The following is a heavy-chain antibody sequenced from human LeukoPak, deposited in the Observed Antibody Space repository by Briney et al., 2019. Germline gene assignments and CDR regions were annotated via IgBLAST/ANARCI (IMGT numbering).Heavy chain of an antibody. CDR1: GGSINSGGYY. D-gene: IGHD3-10*01. CDR2: IYYSGST. V-gene: IGHV4-31*01. J-gene: IGHJ4*02. Sequence: SQTLSLTCTVSGGSINSGGYYWSWIRQHPGKGLEWIGYIYYSGSTYYNPSLKSQVTILIDTSKNQFSLKLSSVTAADTAVYYCARRYYYGSGASLDYWGQGTLVTVSS. CDR3: ARRYYYGSGASLDY.